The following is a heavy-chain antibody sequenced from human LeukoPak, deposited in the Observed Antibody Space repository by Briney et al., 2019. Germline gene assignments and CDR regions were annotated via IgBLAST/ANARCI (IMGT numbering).Heavy chain of an antibody. CDR3: ARVGITIFGVLDYYYGMDV. V-gene: IGHV1-69*04. D-gene: IGHD3-3*01. CDR2: IIPILGIA. CDR1: GGTFSSYA. J-gene: IGHJ6*02. Sequence: SVKVSCKASGGTFSSYAISWVRQAPGQGLEWMGRIIPILGIANYAQKFQGRVTITADESTSTAYMELSSLRSEDTAVYYCARVGITIFGVLDYYYGMDVWGQGTTVTVSS.